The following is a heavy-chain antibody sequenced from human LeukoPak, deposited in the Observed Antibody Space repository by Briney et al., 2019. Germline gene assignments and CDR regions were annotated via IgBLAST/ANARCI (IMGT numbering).Heavy chain of an antibody. J-gene: IGHJ3*02. V-gene: IGHV1-24*01. Sequence: ASVKVSCKVSGYTLTELSMHWVRQAPGKGLEWMGGFDPEDGETIYAQKFQGRVTMTEDTSTDTAHMELSSLRSEDTAVYYCATDYPNWGSFNAFDIWGQGTMVTVSS. CDR3: ATDYPNWGSFNAFDI. D-gene: IGHD7-27*01. CDR1: GYTLTELS. CDR2: FDPEDGET.